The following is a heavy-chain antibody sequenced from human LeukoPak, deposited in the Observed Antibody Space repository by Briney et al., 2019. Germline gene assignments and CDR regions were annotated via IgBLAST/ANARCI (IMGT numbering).Heavy chain of an antibody. CDR3: TREPLF. D-gene: IGHD1-14*01. CDR2: MSYDGSTK. Sequence: GGSLRLSCAASGFTFGSHGLHWVRQAPGKGLEWVAFMSYDGSTKYYADSVKGRFTISRDSSENTLYLQMNSLKAADTAVYYCTREPLFWGQGTLVTVSS. V-gene: IGHV3-30-3*01. J-gene: IGHJ4*02. CDR1: GFTFGSHG.